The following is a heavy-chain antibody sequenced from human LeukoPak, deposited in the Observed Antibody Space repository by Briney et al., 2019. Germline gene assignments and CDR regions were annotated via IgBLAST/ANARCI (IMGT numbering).Heavy chain of an antibody. CDR2: ISSSSSYI. CDR1: GFTFSSYS. Sequence: GGSLRLSCAASGFTFSSYSMHWVRQAPGKGLEWVSSISSSSSYIYYADSMKGRFTISRDNAKNSLYLQMNSLRAEDTAVYYCARAQAYYDSSGSPTNHFDYWGQGTLVTVSS. CDR3: ARAQAYYDSSGSPTNHFDY. D-gene: IGHD3-22*01. V-gene: IGHV3-21*01. J-gene: IGHJ4*02.